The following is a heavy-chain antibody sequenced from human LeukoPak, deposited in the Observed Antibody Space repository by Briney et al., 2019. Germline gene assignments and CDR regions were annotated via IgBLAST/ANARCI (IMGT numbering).Heavy chain of an antibody. CDR3: ARNYYDSSGYYDWFDP. CDR1: VGSISSYY. V-gene: IGHV4-59*01. J-gene: IGHJ5*02. D-gene: IGHD3-22*01. CDR2: IYYSGST. Sequence: SETLSLTCTVCVGSISSYYWSWIRQPPGKGLEGMGYIYYSGSTNYNPSLKRRVTISVDTSKNQFSLKLSSVTAADTAVYYCARNYYDSSGYYDWFDPWGQGTLVTVSS.